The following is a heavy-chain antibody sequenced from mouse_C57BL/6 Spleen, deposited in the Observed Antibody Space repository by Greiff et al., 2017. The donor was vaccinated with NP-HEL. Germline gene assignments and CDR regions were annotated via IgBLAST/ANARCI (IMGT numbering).Heavy chain of an antibody. CDR2: IYPGDGGT. D-gene: IGHD6-1*01. Sequence: QVQLKQSGPELVKPGASVKISCKASGYAFSSSWMNWVKQRPGKGLEWIGRIYPGDGGTNYNGKFKGKATLTADKSPSTAYMQLSSLTSEDSAVYFCARKGANFDYWGQGTTLTVSS. CDR1: GYAFSSSW. J-gene: IGHJ2*01. V-gene: IGHV1-82*01. CDR3: ARKGANFDY.